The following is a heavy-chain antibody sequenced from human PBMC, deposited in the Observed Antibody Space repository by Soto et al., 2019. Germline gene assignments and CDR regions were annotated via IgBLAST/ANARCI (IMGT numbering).Heavy chain of an antibody. CDR1: GFTFSSYG. J-gene: IGHJ6*02. CDR2: ISYDGSNK. Sequence: PGGSLRLSCAASGFTFSSYGIHWVRQAPGKGLEWVAVISYDGSNKYYADSVKGRFTISRDNSKNTLYLQMNSLRAEDTAVYYCAKDLQVVVAAAYGMDVWGQGTTVTVSS. V-gene: IGHV3-30*18. CDR3: AKDLQVVVAAAYGMDV. D-gene: IGHD2-15*01.